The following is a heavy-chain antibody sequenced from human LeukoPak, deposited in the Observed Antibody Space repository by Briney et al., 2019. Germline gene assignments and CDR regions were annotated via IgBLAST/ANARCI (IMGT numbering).Heavy chain of an antibody. CDR3: GRKSAGDGSNGIDY. D-gene: IGHD4-23*01. Sequence: GGSLRLSCAASGFTFSSYWMHWVRQAPGKGLVRVSCVNNDGSITTYAGSVKGRFTISRDNAKNTLFLQMNSLRAEDTAVYYCGRKSAGDGSNGIDYWGQGTLVTVSS. V-gene: IGHV3-74*01. J-gene: IGHJ4*02. CDR2: VNNDGSIT. CDR1: GFTFSSYW.